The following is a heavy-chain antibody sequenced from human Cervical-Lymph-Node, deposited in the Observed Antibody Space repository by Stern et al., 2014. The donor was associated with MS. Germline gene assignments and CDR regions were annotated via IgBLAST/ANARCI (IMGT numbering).Heavy chain of an antibody. J-gene: IGHJ6*02. D-gene: IGHD6-19*01. Sequence: VQLVESGSEVKKPGASVTVSCKASGYSFTSYYMHWVRQAPGQGLEWMGIINPSGGSTSLAQKFQGRVTMTRDTSTSTVYMELSSLRSEDTALYYCAREVAGHRLGMMDVWGQGTTVTVSS. V-gene: IGHV1-46*01. CDR2: INPSGGST. CDR1: GYSFTSYY. CDR3: AREVAGHRLGMMDV.